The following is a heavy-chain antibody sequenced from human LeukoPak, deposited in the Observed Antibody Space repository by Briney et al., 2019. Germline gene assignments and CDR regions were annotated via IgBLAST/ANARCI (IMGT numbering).Heavy chain of an antibody. Sequence: GGSLRLSCAASAFTFSTYAMNWVRQAPGKGVEWVSSISSGGGTTYYADSVKGRFTISRDNSKNTLYLQMNSLRPEDTAMYYCANAVCTTSSCSGFYGMDVWGQGTTVAVSS. CDR2: ISSGGGTT. V-gene: IGHV3-23*01. CDR3: ANAVCTTSSCSGFYGMDV. J-gene: IGHJ6*02. D-gene: IGHD2-2*01. CDR1: AFTFSTYA.